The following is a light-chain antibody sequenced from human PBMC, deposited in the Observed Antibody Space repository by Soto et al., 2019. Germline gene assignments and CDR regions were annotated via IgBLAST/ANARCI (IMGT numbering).Light chain of an antibody. V-gene: IGLV1-47*01. J-gene: IGLJ1*01. Sequence: VLTQPPSASGTPGQRVTISCSGSSSNIGSNYVYWYQQLPGTAPKLLIYRNNQRPSGVPDRFSGSKSGTSASLAISGLRSEDEADYYCAAWDDSLSGLYVFGTGTKVTVL. CDR2: RNN. CDR3: AAWDDSLSGLYV. CDR1: SSNIGSNY.